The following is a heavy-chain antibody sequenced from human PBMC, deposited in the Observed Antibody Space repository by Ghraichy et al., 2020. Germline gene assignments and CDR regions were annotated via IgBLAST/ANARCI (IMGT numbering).Heavy chain of an antibody. V-gene: IGHV3-74*01. J-gene: IGHJ4*02. CDR3: VRSYKEGLRHFDY. CDR1: GFSFTDYW. CDR2: LNTEGTTV. D-gene: IGHD1-14*01. Sequence: GESLNISCVASGFSFTDYWMHWVRQTPGRGLEWVSHLNTEGTTVNYADSVKGRFTISRDNAKNTVYLQMISLTVEDTAFYYCVRSYKEGLRHFDYWGQGTLVTVSS.